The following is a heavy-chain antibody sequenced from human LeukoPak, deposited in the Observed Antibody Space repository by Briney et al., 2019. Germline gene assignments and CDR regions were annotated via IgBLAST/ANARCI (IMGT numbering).Heavy chain of an antibody. CDR1: GFTFSSYL. CDR2: INSDRSST. J-gene: IGHJ5*02. Sequence: PGGSLRLSCAASGFTFSSYLLHWVRQAPGKGLLWVSRINSDRSSTSYADSVKGRFTISRDNAKNTLYLQMNSLRAEDTAVYYCARVTPLNWFDPWGQGTLVTVSS. V-gene: IGHV3-74*01. CDR3: ARVTPLNWFDP.